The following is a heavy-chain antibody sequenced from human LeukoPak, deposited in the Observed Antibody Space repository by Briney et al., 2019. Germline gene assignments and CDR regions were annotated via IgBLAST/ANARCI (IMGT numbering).Heavy chain of an antibody. D-gene: IGHD2-2*01. CDR2: INHSGST. J-gene: IGHJ6*02. Sequence: SETLSLTCAVYGGSFSGYYWSWIRQPPGKGLEWIGEINHSGSTNYNPSLKSRVTISVDTSKNQFSLKLSSVTAADTAVYYCARARVVVVPAAGLTNYYYYYGMDVWGQGTTVTVSS. CDR3: ARARVVVVPAAGLTNYYYYYGMDV. V-gene: IGHV4-34*01. CDR1: GGSFSGYY.